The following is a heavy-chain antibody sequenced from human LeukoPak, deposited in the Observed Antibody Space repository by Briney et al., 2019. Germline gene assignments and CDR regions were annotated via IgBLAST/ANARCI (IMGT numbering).Heavy chain of an antibody. CDR2: INPNSGGT. D-gene: IGHD2-2*01. Sequence: ASVKVSCKASGYTFTGYYMHWVRQAPGQGLEWMGWINPNSGGTNYAQKFQGRVTMTRDTSISTAYMELSRLRSDDTAVYYCASGGYCSSTSCWDWFDPWGQGTLVTVSS. CDR3: ASGGYCSSTSCWDWFDP. J-gene: IGHJ5*02. V-gene: IGHV1-2*02. CDR1: GYTFTGYY.